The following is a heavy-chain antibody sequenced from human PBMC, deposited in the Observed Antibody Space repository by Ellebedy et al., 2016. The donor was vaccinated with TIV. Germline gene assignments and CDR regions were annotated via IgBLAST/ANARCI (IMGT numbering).Heavy chain of an antibody. J-gene: IGHJ4*02. V-gene: IGHV3-21*01. CDR1: GFTFTSYA. CDR3: TRSLDY. Sequence: GGSLRLSXEASGFTFTSYAMGWVRQAPGKGLEWVSTISGSDNSTFYANSVKGRFTISRDNAKNSLYLQMTSLTAEDTAVYYCTRSLDYWGQGTLVTVSS. CDR2: ISGSDNST.